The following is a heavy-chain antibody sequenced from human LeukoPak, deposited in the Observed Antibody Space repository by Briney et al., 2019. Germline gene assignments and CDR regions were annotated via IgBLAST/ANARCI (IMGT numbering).Heavy chain of an antibody. V-gene: IGHV3-7*01. CDR1: GFAFSDYG. D-gene: IGHD1-26*01. J-gene: IGHJ4*02. Sequence: GGSLRLSCATFGFAFSDYGMTWVRQVPGKGLEWVANINREGNEEYYVDSVRGRFTISRDNAKNSVDLQMDSLRLEDSAVYFCARVGKWELQRVFDFWGQGTLVTVSS. CDR3: ARVGKWELQRVFDF. CDR2: INREGNEE.